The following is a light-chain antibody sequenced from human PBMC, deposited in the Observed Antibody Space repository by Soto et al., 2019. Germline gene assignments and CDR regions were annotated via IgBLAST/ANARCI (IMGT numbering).Light chain of an antibody. CDR1: SSDVGAYDY. CDR2: EVS. J-gene: IGLJ1*01. CDR3: SSYTSSSTRV. V-gene: IGLV2-14*03. Sequence: QSVLTQPASVSGSPGQSITISCTGTSSDVGAYDYVSWYQQRSDKAPKLMIYEVSNRPSGVSNRFSGSKSVNTATLTISGLQAEDEADYYCSSYTSSSTRVFGTGTKVTVL.